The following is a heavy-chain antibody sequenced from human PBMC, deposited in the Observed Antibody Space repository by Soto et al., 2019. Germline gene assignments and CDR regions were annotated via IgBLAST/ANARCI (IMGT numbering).Heavy chain of an antibody. J-gene: IGHJ6*02. CDR2: INPNSGGT. D-gene: IGHD4-4*01. CDR3: ARMADPTTVTTIGLGGMDV. CDR1: GYTFTGYY. V-gene: IGHV1-2*04. Sequence: SGPTLVNPPASVKVSCKASGYTFTGYYMHWVRQAPGQGLEWMGWINPNSGGTNYAQKFQGWVTMTRDTSISTAYMELSRLRSDDTAVYYCARMADPTTVTTIGLGGMDVWGQGTTVTVSS.